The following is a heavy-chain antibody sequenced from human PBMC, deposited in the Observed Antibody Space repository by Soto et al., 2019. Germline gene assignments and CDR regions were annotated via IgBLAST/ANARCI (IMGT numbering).Heavy chain of an antibody. D-gene: IGHD3-22*01. CDR2: IYSGGST. V-gene: IGHV3-53*01. J-gene: IGHJ1*01. Sequence: EVQLVESGGGLIQPGGSLRLSCAASGFTVSSNYMSWVRQAPGKGLGWVSVIYSGGSTYYADSVKGRFAISRDNSKNTMYLQMNSRRAEDTAVYYCARDRVESGYPEYFQHWGQGTLVTVSS. CDR3: ARDRVESGYPEYFQH. CDR1: GFTVSSNY.